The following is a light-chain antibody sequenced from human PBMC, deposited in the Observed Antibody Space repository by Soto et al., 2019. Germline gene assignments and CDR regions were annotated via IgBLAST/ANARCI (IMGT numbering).Light chain of an antibody. J-gene: IGLJ1*01. CDR1: SSDVGAYNS. V-gene: IGLV2-8*01. Sequence: QSALTQPPSASESPGQSVTISCTGTSSDVGAYNSVAWYQQYPGKAPKLMVYEVTKRPLGVPDRFSGSKSGNTASLTVSGLQAEDEADYYCSSFAGRKDVFGTGTKLTVL. CDR2: EVT. CDR3: SSFAGRKDV.